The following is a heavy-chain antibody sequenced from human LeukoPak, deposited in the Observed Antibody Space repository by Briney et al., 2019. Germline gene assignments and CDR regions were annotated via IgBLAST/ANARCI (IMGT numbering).Heavy chain of an antibody. D-gene: IGHD6-13*01. Sequence: GGSLRLSCAASGFTFSDYYMSWIRQAPGEGREGVSYISSSGSTIYYADSVKGRFTISRDNAKNSLYLQMNSLRSDDTAVYYCARDSSSWDTLDNWFDRWGQGTLVTVSS. V-gene: IGHV3-11*01. CDR3: ARDSSSWDTLDNWFDR. CDR2: ISSSGSTI. CDR1: GFTFSDYY. J-gene: IGHJ5*02.